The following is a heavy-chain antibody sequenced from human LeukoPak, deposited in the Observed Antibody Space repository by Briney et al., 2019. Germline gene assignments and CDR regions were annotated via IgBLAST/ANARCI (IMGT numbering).Heavy chain of an antibody. CDR3: ARERRGELLWFSPAFDI. Sequence: SETLSLTCTVSGGSVSSYYWSWIRQPAGKGLEWIGRIYTSGSTNYNPSLKSRVTMSVDTSKNQFSLKLSSVTAADTAVYYCARERRGELLWFSPAFDIWGQGTMVTVSS. D-gene: IGHD3-10*01. V-gene: IGHV4-4*07. CDR1: GGSVSSYY. CDR2: IYTSGST. J-gene: IGHJ3*02.